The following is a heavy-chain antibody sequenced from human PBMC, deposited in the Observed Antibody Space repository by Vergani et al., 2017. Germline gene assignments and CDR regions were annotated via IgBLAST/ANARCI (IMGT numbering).Heavy chain of an antibody. D-gene: IGHD2-2*01. CDR2: IYYSGST. J-gene: IGHJ4*02. CDR3: ASQXLGYCSSTSCPFDY. V-gene: IGHV4-30-4*01. Sequence: QVQLQESGPGLVKPSQTLPLTCTVSGGSTSSGDYYWSWIRQPPGKGLEWIGYIYYSGSTYYNPSLKSRVTISVDTSKNQFSLKLSSVTAADTAVYYCASQXLGYCSSTSCPFDYWGQGTLVTVSS. CDR1: GGSTSSGDYY.